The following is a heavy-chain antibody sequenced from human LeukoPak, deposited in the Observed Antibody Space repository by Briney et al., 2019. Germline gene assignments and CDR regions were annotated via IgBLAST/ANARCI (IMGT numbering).Heavy chain of an antibody. D-gene: IGHD3-16*01. CDR3: ARHLTSQSSFDY. Sequence: SETLSLTCTVSGGPISSSSYYWGWIRQPPGKGLEWIGSIYYSGSTYYNPSLKSRVTISVDTSKDQFSLKLSSVTAADTAVYYCARHLTSQSSFDYWGQGTLVTVSS. J-gene: IGHJ4*02. CDR2: IYYSGST. V-gene: IGHV4-39*01. CDR1: GGPISSSSYY.